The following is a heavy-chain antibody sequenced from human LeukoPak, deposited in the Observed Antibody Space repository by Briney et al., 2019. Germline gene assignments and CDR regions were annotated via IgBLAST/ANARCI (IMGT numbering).Heavy chain of an antibody. CDR3: ARGVVITSGLDY. Sequence: GSLRLSCTASGFNVFRNYMNWVRQAPGKGLEWVSVINSGGSTYYADSVKGRFTISRDNSKNTLYLQMNSLRAEDTAVYYCARGVVITSGLDYWGPGTLVTVSS. J-gene: IGHJ4*02. D-gene: IGHD3-22*01. CDR2: INSGGST. V-gene: IGHV3-53*05. CDR1: GFNVFRNY.